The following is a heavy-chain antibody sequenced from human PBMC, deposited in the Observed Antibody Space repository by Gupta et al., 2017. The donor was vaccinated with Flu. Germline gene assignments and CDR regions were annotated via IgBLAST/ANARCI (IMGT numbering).Heavy chain of an antibody. CDR3: ARDEGHSTAAIPDYYYYYGMDV. Sequence: QAPGQGLEWMGGIIPIFGTANYAQKFQGRVTMTADESTSTAYMELSSLRSEDTAVYYCARDEGHSTAAIPDYYYYYGMDVWGQGTTVTVSS. V-gene: IGHV1-69*01. CDR2: IIPIFGTA. J-gene: IGHJ6*02. D-gene: IGHD2-2*02.